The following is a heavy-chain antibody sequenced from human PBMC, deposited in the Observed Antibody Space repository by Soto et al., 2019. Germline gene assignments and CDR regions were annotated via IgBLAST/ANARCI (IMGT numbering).Heavy chain of an antibody. CDR2: IIPIFGIP. Sequence: GASVKVSCTASGGTFSRYSITWVRQAPGHGLEWIGRIIPIFGIPTYAQKFQGRVTFTADESTSTAYMELSSLRSDDTAMYYCARDCGYGYGMDVWGQGTTVTVSS. V-gene: IGHV1-69*13. J-gene: IGHJ6*02. D-gene: IGHD2-15*01. CDR1: GGTFSRYS. CDR3: ARDCGYGYGMDV.